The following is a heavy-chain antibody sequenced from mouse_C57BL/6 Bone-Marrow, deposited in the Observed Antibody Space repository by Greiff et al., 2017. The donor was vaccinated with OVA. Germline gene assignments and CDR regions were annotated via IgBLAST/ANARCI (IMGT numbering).Heavy chain of an antibody. V-gene: IGHV5-9*01. Sequence: EVQLVESGGGLVKPGGSLKLSCAASGFTFSSYTMSWVRQTPEKRLEWVATISGGGGNTYYPASVKGRFTISRDNAKNTLYLQMSSLRSEDTALYYCARPSYYSNPYYFDYWGQGTTLTVSS. CDR1: GFTFSSYT. D-gene: IGHD2-5*01. CDR2: ISGGGGNT. CDR3: ARPSYYSNPYYFDY. J-gene: IGHJ2*01.